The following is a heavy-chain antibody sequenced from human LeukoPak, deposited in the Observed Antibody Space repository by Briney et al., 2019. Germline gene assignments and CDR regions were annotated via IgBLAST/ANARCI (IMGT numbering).Heavy chain of an antibody. D-gene: IGHD3-10*01. Sequence: SVKVSCKASGGTFSSYAISWVRQAPGQGLEWMGRIIPILDITNYAQKFQGRVTITADKSTSTAYMELSSLRSEDTAVYYCARDSYYYGSGVFDYWGQGTLVTVSS. CDR3: ARDSYYYGSGVFDY. CDR2: IIPILDIT. J-gene: IGHJ4*02. V-gene: IGHV1-69*04. CDR1: GGTFSSYA.